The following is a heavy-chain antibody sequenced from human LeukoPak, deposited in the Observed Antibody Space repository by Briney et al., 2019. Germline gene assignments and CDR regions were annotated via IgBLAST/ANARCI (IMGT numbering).Heavy chain of an antibody. Sequence: GGSLRLSCAASGFTFSSYRMHWVRQAPGKGLVWVSRINGDGSSTDYADSVKGRFTIPRDNAENTLYLQMNSLRAEDTAMYYCARTNHFFDSWGQGTLVAVSS. D-gene: IGHD1-14*01. CDR2: INGDGSST. V-gene: IGHV3-74*01. CDR1: GFTFSSYR. CDR3: ARTNHFFDS. J-gene: IGHJ4*02.